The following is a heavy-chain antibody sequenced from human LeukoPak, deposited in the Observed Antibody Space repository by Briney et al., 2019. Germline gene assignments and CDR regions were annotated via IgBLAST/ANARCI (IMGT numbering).Heavy chain of an antibody. Sequence: SETLSLTCTVSGGSISSYYWSWIRQPPGKGLEWIGYIFYSGNTNYNPSLKSRVTISVDTSKNQISLKLSSVTAADTPVYYCARYPVSYYXYMXVXXKG. D-gene: IGHD5/OR15-5a*01. J-gene: IGHJ6*03. V-gene: IGHV4-59*01. CDR1: GGSISSYY. CDR3: ARYPVSYYXYMXV. CDR2: IFYSGNT.